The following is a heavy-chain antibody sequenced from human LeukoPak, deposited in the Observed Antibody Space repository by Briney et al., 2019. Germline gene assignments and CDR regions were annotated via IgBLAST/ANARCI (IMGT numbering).Heavy chain of an antibody. V-gene: IGHV3-23*01. CDR2: IGGSGDGT. CDR3: AKRYYCDTSGNPGGLDP. J-gene: IGHJ5*02. Sequence: PGGSLRLSCAASGFTFSSYAMGWVRQAPGKGLEWVSTIGGSGDGTYYADSVKGRFTISRDNSKNTLSLQMNSPRAEDTAVYYCAKRYYCDTSGNPGGLDPWGQGTLVTVSS. CDR1: GFTFSSYA. D-gene: IGHD3-22*01.